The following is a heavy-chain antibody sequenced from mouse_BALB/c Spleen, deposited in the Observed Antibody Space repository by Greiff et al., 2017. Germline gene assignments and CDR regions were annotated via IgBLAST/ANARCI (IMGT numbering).Heavy chain of an antibody. D-gene: IGHD3-3*01. CDR1: GYTFTSYW. CDR3: ARWAQGDY. Sequence: QVQLQQPGAELVKPGASVKLSCKASGYTFTSYWMHWVKQRPGQGLEWIGEIDPSDSYTNYNQKFKGKATLTVDKSSSTAYMQLSSLTSEDSAVYYCARWAQGDYWGQGTTLTVSS. CDR2: IDPSDSYT. J-gene: IGHJ2*01. V-gene: IGHV1-69*02.